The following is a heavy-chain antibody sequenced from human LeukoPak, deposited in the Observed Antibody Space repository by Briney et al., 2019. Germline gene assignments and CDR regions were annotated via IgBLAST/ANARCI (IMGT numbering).Heavy chain of an antibody. CDR1: GGSFSGYY. V-gene: IGHV4-34*01. J-gene: IGHJ4*02. Sequence: SETLSLTCAVYGGSFSGYYWSWIRQPPGKGLEWIGEINHSGSTNYNPSLKSRVTLSVETSKNQFSLKLSSVTAADTAVYYCARHKRSGFLGWGQGALVTVSS. D-gene: IGHD3-10*01. CDR2: INHSGST. CDR3: ARHKRSGFLG.